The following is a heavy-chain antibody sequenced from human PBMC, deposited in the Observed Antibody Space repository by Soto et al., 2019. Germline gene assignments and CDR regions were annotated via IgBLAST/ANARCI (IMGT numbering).Heavy chain of an antibody. CDR3: ASLRNYGDYRGATDY. J-gene: IGHJ4*02. D-gene: IGHD4-17*01. V-gene: IGHV4-34*01. CDR2: INHSGST. CDR1: GGSFSGYY. Sequence: QVQLQQWGAGLLKPSETLSLTCAVYGGSFSGYYWSWIRQPPGKGLEWIGEINHSGSTNYNPSLKSRVTISVDTSKNQFSLKLSSVTAADTAVYYCASLRNYGDYRGATDYWGQGTLVTVSS.